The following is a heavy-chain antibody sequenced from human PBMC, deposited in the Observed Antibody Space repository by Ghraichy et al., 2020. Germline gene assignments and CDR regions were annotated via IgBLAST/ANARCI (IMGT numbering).Heavy chain of an antibody. CDR2: INHSGST. V-gene: IGHV4-34*01. CDR1: GGSFSGYY. Sequence: SETLSLTCAVYGGSFSGYYWSWIRQPPGKGLEWIGEINHSGSTNYNPSLKSRVTISVDTSKNQFSLKLSSVTAADTAVYYCARNDFWSGYSYYYYYGMDVWGQGTTVTVSS. CDR3: ARNDFWSGYSYYYYYGMDV. J-gene: IGHJ6*02. D-gene: IGHD3-3*01.